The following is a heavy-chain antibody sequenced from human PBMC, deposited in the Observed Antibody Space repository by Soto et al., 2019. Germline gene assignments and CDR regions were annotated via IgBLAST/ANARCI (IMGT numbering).Heavy chain of an antibody. CDR1: GGSISGGDYY. Sequence: PAETLSLTCTVSGGSISGGDYYWSWIRQPPGKGLEWIGYIYYSGSTYYNPSLKSRVTISVDTSKNQFSLKLSSVTAADTAVYYCASDFLMEYSSSHWFDPWGQGTLVTVSS. D-gene: IGHD6-6*01. CDR3: ASDFLMEYSSSHWFDP. V-gene: IGHV4-30-4*01. J-gene: IGHJ5*02. CDR2: IYYSGST.